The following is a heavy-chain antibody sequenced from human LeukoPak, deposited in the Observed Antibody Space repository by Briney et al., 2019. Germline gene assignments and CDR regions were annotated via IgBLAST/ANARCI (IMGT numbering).Heavy chain of an antibody. D-gene: IGHD4-17*01. V-gene: IGHV3-30*04. Sequence: PGGSLRLSCAASGFTFSYYAMHWVRQAPGKGLEWVAVISYDGSKKYYVDTVKGRFTISRDNSKNTLYLQMTNLRAQDTAVYFCARGRYGDYSDWFDPWGQGTPVTVSS. CDR1: GFTFSYYA. CDR3: ARGRYGDYSDWFDP. CDR2: ISYDGSKK. J-gene: IGHJ5*02.